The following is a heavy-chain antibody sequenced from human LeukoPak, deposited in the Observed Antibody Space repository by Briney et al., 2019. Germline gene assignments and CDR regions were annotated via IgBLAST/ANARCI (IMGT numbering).Heavy chain of an antibody. CDR2: IYTSGST. CDR3: ARIGIHCSGGSCYLDENFDY. V-gene: IGHV4-4*07. J-gene: IGHJ4*02. Sequence: SETLSLTCTVSGGSISSYYWSWIRQPAGKGLEWIGRIYTSGSTNYNPSLKSRVTMSVDTSKNQFSLKLSSVTAADTAVYYCARIGIHCSGGSCYLDENFDYWGQGTLVTVSS. CDR1: GGSISSYY. D-gene: IGHD2-15*01.